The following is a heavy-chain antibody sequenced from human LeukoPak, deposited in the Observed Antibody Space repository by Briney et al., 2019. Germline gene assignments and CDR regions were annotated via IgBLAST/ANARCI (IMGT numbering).Heavy chain of an antibody. CDR3: ARDSSSGWYGPSLYYYHYMDV. CDR2: IYTSGST. V-gene: IGHV4-4*07. D-gene: IGHD6-19*01. Sequence: PSETLSLTCTVSGGSISSYYWSWIRQPAGKGLEWIGRIYTSGSTNYNPSLKSRVTMSVDTSKNQFSLKLSSVTAADTAVYYCARDSSSGWYGPSLYYYHYMDVWGKGTTVTVSS. CDR1: GGSISSYY. J-gene: IGHJ6*03.